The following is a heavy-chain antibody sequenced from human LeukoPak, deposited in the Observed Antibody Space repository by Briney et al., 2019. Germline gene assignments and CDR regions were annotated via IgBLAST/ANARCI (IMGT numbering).Heavy chain of an antibody. Sequence: PSETLSLTCAVSGGSISSSNWWSWVRQPPGKGLEWVSYISSSGSTIYYADSVKGRFTISRDNAKNSLYLQMNSPRAEDTAVYYCARDLVGAYLDDAFDIWGQGTMVTVSS. CDR1: GGSISSSN. CDR2: ISSSGSTI. V-gene: IGHV3-48*04. J-gene: IGHJ3*02. CDR3: ARDLVGAYLDDAFDI. D-gene: IGHD1-26*01.